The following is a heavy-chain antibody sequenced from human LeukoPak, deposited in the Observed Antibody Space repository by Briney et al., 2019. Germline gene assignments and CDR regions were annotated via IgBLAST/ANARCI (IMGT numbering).Heavy chain of an antibody. CDR2: IYYSGST. D-gene: IGHD6-13*01. CDR3: ARRGYSTPCVY. CDR1: GGSISSSSYY. J-gene: IGHJ4*02. V-gene: IGHV4-39*01. Sequence: PSETLSLTCTVSGGSISSSSYYWGWIRQPPGKGLEWIGSIYYSGSTYYNPSLKSRVTISVDTSKNQFSLKLSSVTAADTAVYYCARRGYSTPCVYWGQGTLVTVSS.